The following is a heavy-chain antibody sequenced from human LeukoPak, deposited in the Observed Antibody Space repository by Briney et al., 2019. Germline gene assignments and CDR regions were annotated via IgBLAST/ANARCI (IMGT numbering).Heavy chain of an antibody. CDR3: ATAPHRFLEWFQVGVYFDY. D-gene: IGHD3-3*01. Sequence: GASVKVSCKVSGYTLTELSMHWVRQAPGKGLEWMGGFDPEDGETIYAQKFQGRVTMTEDTSTDTAYMELSSLRSEDTAVYYCATAPHRFLEWFQVGVYFDYWGQGTLVTVSS. J-gene: IGHJ4*02. CDR2: FDPEDGET. CDR1: GYTLTELS. V-gene: IGHV1-24*01.